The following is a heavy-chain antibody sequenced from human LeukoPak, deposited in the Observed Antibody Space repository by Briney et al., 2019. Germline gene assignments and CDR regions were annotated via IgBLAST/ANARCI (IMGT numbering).Heavy chain of an antibody. Sequence: GGSLRLSCVASGFSISRYSMNWVRQAPGKGLEWVANVKQDGSEKYYVDSVKGRFTISRDNAKNSLYLQMNSLRAEDTAVYYCARDRGYDVVVTAAIEGYYFDYWGQGTLVTVSS. CDR2: VKQDGSEK. CDR3: ARDRGYDVVVTAAIEGYYFDY. V-gene: IGHV3-7*01. CDR1: GFSISRYS. J-gene: IGHJ4*02. D-gene: IGHD2-2*01.